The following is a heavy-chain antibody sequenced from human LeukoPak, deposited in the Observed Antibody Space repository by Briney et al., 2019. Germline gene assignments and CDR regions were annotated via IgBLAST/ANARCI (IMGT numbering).Heavy chain of an antibody. J-gene: IGHJ4*02. CDR1: GYTFTVYY. Sequence: ASVTVSFTASGYTFTVYYMHWVRQAPGQGLEWMGWINPNSGGTNYAQKFQGRVTMTRDTSISTAYMELSRLRSDDTAVYYCARDFRTGIHYFDYWGQGTLVTVSS. CDR2: INPNSGGT. CDR3: ARDFRTGIHYFDY. D-gene: IGHD3-10*01. V-gene: IGHV1-2*02.